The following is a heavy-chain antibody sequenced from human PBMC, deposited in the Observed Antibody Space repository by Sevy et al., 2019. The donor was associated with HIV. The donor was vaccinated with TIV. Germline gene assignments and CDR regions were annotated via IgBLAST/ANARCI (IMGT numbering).Heavy chain of an antibody. CDR2: IYYSGST. J-gene: IGHJ5*02. V-gene: IGHV4-39*01. CDR3: AGRGVDIVVVPAVFGWFDP. D-gene: IGHD2-2*01. CDR1: GGSISSSSYY. Sequence: SETLSLTCTVSGGSISSSSYYWGWIRQPPGKGLEWIGSIYYSGSTYYNPSLKSRVTISVDTSKNQFSLKLSSVTAADTAVYYCAGRGVDIVVVPAVFGWFDPWGQGTLVTVSS.